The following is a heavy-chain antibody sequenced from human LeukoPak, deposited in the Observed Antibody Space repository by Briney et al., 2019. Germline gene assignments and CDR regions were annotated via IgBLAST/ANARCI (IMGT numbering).Heavy chain of an antibody. CDR2: ISGSGGST. Sequence: GGSLRLSCAVSGFTFSSYAISWVRQAPGKGLEWVSAISGSGGSTYYADSVKGRFTISRDNSKNTLYLQMNSLRAEDTAVYYFAPLETFDYGAQETLVPVSS. J-gene: IGHJ4*02. CDR3: APLETFDY. D-gene: IGHD1-1*01. V-gene: IGHV3-23*01. CDR1: GFTFSSYA.